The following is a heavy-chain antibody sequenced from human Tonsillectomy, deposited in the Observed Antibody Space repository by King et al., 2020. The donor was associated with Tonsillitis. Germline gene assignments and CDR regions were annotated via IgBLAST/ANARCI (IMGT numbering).Heavy chain of an antibody. CDR2: IKKDGSEK. Sequence: VQLVESGGGLVQPGGSLRLSCAASGCTFSSYWMSWVRQAPSKRLEWVANIKKDGSEKNYVDSVKGRFTITRDNAKNSLYLQMNSLRAEDTAVYYCARGRGYSGYNPFWGQGTLVTVSS. J-gene: IGHJ4*02. V-gene: IGHV3-7*01. CDR3: ARGRGYSGYNPF. CDR1: GCTFSSYW. D-gene: IGHD5-12*01.